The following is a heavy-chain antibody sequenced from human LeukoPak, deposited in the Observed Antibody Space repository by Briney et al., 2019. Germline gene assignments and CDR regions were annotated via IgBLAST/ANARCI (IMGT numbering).Heavy chain of an antibody. J-gene: IGHJ4*02. CDR1: GGSFSGYY. Sequence: PSETLSLTCAVYGGSFSGYYWSWIRQPPGKGLEWIGEINHSGSTNYNPSLKSRVTISVDTSKNQFSLKLSSVTAADTAVYYCAPPGDETFGYWGQGTLVTVSS. CDR3: APPGDETFGY. V-gene: IGHV4-34*01. CDR2: INHSGST.